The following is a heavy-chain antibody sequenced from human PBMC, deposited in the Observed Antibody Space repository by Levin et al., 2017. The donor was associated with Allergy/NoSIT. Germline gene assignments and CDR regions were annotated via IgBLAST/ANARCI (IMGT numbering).Heavy chain of an antibody. Sequence: GGSLRLSCAASGFTFSSYGMHWVRQAPGKGLEWVAIISYDGSNTYYADSVKGRFTMSRDNFKNTLYLQMNSLRAEDTAVYYCAKSTYCSSTSCYGQQEGWYYYMDVWGKGTTVTVSS. V-gene: IGHV3-30*18. CDR3: AKSTYCSSTSCYGQQEGWYYYMDV. D-gene: IGHD2-2*01. CDR2: ISYDGSNT. J-gene: IGHJ6*03. CDR1: GFTFSSYG.